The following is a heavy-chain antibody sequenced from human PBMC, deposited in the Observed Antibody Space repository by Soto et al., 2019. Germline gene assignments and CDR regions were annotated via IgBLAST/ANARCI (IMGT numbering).Heavy chain of an antibody. CDR3: ARAYCSSTSCPTGGYYGMDV. D-gene: IGHD2-2*01. J-gene: IGHJ6*02. CDR2: LDPNGGGT. CDR1: GYTFTGYY. V-gene: IGHV1-2*02. Sequence: ASVKVSCKASGYTFTGYYIHWVRQAPGQGLEWMGWLDPNGGGTNYAQKFQGRVTMTWDTSISTAYRELSRLRSDDTAVYYCARAYCSSTSCPTGGYYGMDVWGQGTTVTVSS.